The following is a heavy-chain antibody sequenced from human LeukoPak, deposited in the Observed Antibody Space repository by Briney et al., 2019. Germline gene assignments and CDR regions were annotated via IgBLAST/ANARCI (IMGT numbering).Heavy chain of an antibody. J-gene: IGHJ4*02. V-gene: IGHV1-18*01. Sequence: ASVKVSCKASGYTFTSYGISWVRQAPGQGLEWMGWISAYNGNTNYAQKFQGRVTMTRDTSISTAYMELSRLTSDDTAVYYCARDRRGAYGDYATSYWGQGTLVTVSS. CDR1: GYTFTSYG. CDR2: ISAYNGNT. D-gene: IGHD4-17*01. CDR3: ARDRRGAYGDYATSY.